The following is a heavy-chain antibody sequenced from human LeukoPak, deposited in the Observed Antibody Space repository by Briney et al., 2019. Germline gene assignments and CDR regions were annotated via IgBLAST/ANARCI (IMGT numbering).Heavy chain of an antibody. Sequence: RRSLRLSCAASGFTFSSYSMSWVRQAPGKRLEWLANIKQDGSEKYYVDSVKGRFSISRDNAKNSLYLQMNSLRAEDTAVYYCASGAGTFDYWGQGTLVTVSS. D-gene: IGHD1-26*01. CDR2: IKQDGSEK. J-gene: IGHJ4*02. CDR3: ASGAGTFDY. V-gene: IGHV3-7*01. CDR1: GFTFSSYS.